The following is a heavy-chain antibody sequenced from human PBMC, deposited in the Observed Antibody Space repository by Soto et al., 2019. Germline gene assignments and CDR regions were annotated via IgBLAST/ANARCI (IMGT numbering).Heavy chain of an antibody. J-gene: IGHJ4*02. D-gene: IGHD5-18*01. Sequence: SGGSISSGNYYWSWIRQPPGKGLEWIGFIYYSGSTYYSTSLKSRVTISVDTSKNQFSLKLSSVTAADTAVYYCARHRYSYGSYYFDYWGQGTLVTVSS. CDR3: ARHRYSYGSYYFDY. CDR2: IYYSGST. V-gene: IGHV4-30-4*01. CDR1: GGSISSGNYY.